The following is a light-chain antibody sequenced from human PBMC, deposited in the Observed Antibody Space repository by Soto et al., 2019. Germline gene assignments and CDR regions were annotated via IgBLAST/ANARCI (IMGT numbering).Light chain of an antibody. CDR1: QSISSY. CDR2: ATF. Sequence: DIQLTQSPSSLSASVGDRVTITCRASQSISSYLNWYQQKPGKAPTLLIYATFNLQSGVPSRFSGSGSGTDFTLTFRSLQPEDFATYYCQQSFSTPLTFGGGTKVEIK. J-gene: IGKJ4*01. CDR3: QQSFSTPLT. V-gene: IGKV1-39*01.